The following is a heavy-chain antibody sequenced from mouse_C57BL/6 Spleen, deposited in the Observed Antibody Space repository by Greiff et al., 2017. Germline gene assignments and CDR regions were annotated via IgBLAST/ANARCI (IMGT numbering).Heavy chain of an antibody. J-gene: IGHJ4*01. Sequence: QVQLQQSGPELVKPGASVKISCKASGYSFTSYYIHWVKQRPGQGLEWIGEIDPSDSYTNYNQKFKGKSTLTVDKSSSTAYMQLSSLTSEDSAVYYCARSPPVLYAMDYWGQGTSVTVSS. CDR2: IDPSDSYT. V-gene: IGHV1-69*01. CDR1: GYSFTSYY. CDR3: ARSPPVLYAMDY.